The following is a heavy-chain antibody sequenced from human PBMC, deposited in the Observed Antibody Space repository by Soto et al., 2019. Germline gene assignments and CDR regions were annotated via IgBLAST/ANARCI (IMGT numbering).Heavy chain of an antibody. CDR2: ISGSGGST. CDR1: GFTFSSYA. CDR3: AKAPGFDSSGYYFLDY. V-gene: IGHV3-23*01. D-gene: IGHD3-22*01. J-gene: IGHJ4*02. Sequence: LRLSCAASGFTFSSYAMSWVRQAPGKGLEWVSAISGSGGSTYYADSVKGRFTISRDNSKNTLYLQMDSLRAEDTAVYYCAKAPGFDSSGYYFLDYWGQGTLVTVSS.